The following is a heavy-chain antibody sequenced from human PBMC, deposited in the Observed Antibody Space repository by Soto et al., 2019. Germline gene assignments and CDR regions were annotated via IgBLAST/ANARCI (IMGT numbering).Heavy chain of an antibody. CDR1: DGSIISNG. Sequence: RNYTVSDGSIISNGGGRIRPSPNTGRELIGSVYYSGTAYYNPSLKSRVTISVDTSKNQFSLKLNSVTAADTAVYYCARHWVVVVLVPWYGMGVCGQRTTGTVSS. CDR3: ARHWVVVVLVPWYGMGV. V-gene: IGHV4-39*01. CDR2: VYYSGTA. J-gene: IGHJ6*01. D-gene: IGHD2-15*01.